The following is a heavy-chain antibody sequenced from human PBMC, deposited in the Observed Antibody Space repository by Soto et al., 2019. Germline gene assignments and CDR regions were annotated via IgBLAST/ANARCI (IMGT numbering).Heavy chain of an antibody. D-gene: IGHD3-10*01. CDR1: GFTFSTYT. CDR3: ARDILSGGAYPDS. CDR2: ISSGSSYI. V-gene: IGHV3-21*01. Sequence: PGGSLRLSWAASGFTFSTYTMNWVRQAPGKGLEWISSISSGSSYIYYAGSVKGRFTISRDNAKNSLFLQMSSLRADDTAVYYCARDILSGGAYPDSWGKGTKVTVSS. J-gene: IGHJ5*01.